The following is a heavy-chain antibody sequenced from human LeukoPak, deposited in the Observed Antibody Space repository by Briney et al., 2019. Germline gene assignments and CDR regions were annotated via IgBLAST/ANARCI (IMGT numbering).Heavy chain of an antibody. Sequence: GASVKVSCKASGYTFTSYAMHCVRQAPGRRLEWMGWINAGNGNTKYSQKFQGRVTITRDTSASTAYMELSSLRSEDMAVYYCARDLYGYSSSWYRPRAEYFQHWGQGTLVTVSS. CDR1: GYTFTSYA. J-gene: IGHJ1*01. CDR2: INAGNGNT. D-gene: IGHD6-13*01. CDR3: ARDLYGYSSSWYRPRAEYFQH. V-gene: IGHV1-3*01.